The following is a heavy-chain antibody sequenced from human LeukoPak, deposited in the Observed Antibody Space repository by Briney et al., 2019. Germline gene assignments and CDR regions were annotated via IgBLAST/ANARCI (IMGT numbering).Heavy chain of an antibody. CDR2: IYSGGST. V-gene: IGHV3-53*01. D-gene: IGHD1-14*01. Sequence: GGSLRLSCAASRFTVSSNYMSWVRQAPGKGLEWVSVIYSGGSTYYADSVKGRFTISRDNSKNTLYLQMNSLRAEDTAVYYCARDGIRHAAFDIWGQGTMVTVSS. J-gene: IGHJ3*02. CDR3: ARDGIRHAAFDI. CDR1: RFTVSSNY.